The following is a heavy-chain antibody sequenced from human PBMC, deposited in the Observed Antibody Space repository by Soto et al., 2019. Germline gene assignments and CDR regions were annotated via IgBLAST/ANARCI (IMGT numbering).Heavy chain of an antibody. CDR2: INPSGGST. D-gene: IGHD6-19*01. CDR1: GYTFTSYY. V-gene: IGHV1-46*01. CDR3: ARDLAGIAVAAEPGSSLADTGYGMDV. J-gene: IGHJ6*02. Sequence: GASVKVSCKASGYTFTSYYMHWVRQAPGQGLEWMGIINPSGGSTSYAQKFQGRVTMTRDTSTSTVYMELSSLRSEDTAVYYCARDLAGIAVAAEPGSSLADTGYGMDVWGQGTTVTVSS.